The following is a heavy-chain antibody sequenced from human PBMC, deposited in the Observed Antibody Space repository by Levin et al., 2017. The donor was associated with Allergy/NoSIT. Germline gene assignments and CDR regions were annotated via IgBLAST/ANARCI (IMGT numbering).Heavy chain of an antibody. D-gene: IGHD3-16*01. CDR1: GFTVSSNY. CDR3: AREVDYLDP. CDR2: IYSGGST. V-gene: IGHV3-53*01. Sequence: GESLKISCAASGFTVSSNYMSWVRQAPGKGLEWVSVIYSGGSTYYADSVKGRFTISRDNSKNTLYLQMNSLRAEDTAVYYCAREVDYLDPWGQGTLVTVSS. J-gene: IGHJ5*02.